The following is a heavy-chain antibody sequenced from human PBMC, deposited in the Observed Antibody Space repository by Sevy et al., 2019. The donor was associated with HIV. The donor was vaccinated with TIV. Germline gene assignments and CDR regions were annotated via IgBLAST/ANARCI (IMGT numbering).Heavy chain of an antibody. CDR3: AKDRIHSYYYDSSGYIDY. CDR2: ISYDGSNK. Sequence: GGSLRLSCAASGFTFSSYGMHWVRQAPGKGLEWVAVISYDGSNKYYADSVKGRFTISRDNSKNTLYLQMNSLRAEDTAVYYCAKDRIHSYYYDSSGYIDYWGQGTLVTVSS. CDR1: GFTFSSYG. V-gene: IGHV3-30*18. J-gene: IGHJ4*02. D-gene: IGHD3-22*01.